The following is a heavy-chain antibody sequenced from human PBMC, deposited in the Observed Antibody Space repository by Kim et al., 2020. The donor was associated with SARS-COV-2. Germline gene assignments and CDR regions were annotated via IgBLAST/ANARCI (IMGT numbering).Heavy chain of an antibody. CDR3: ASLTAV. D-gene: IGHD2-21*02. CDR2: MNNDGST. V-gene: IGHV3-53*01. J-gene: IGHJ4*02. CDR1: GFTVSKIY. Sequence: GGSLRLSCAASGFTVSKIYMTWVRQAPGKGLEWVAVMNNDGSTYYAVAVVDRFTSTRENSKNMVYYQMNSLGVEDTAVYYCASLTAVWGQGTLVTVSS.